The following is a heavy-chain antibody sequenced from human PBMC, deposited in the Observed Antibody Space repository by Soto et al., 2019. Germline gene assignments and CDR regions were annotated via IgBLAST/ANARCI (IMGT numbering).Heavy chain of an antibody. J-gene: IGHJ6*02. D-gene: IGHD6-6*01. CDR1: GYPFTRYD. CDR2: MNPNSGNT. V-gene: IGHV1-8*01. CDR3: ARGVAEQLVPGPYYYYGMDV. Sequence: AAVEVLFQASGYPFTRYDIKVVREATGQRLGRMGWMNPNSGNTGYAQKFQGRVTMPRNTSISTAYIELTSLRSEDTAAYYCARGVAEQLVPGPYYYYGMDVWGQGTTVTVSS.